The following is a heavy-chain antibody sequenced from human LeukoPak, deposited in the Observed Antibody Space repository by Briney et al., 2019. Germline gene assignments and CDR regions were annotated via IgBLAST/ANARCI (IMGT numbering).Heavy chain of an antibody. CDR3: ARDGRRLRRSGYDC. CDR2: ISSSSSTI. D-gene: IGHD6-25*01. CDR1: GFTFSSYS. J-gene: IGHJ4*02. Sequence: GGSPRLSCAASGFTFSSYSMNWVRQAPGKGLEWVSYISSSSSTIYYADSVKGRFTISRDNAKNSLYLQMNSLRAEDTAVYYCARDGRRLRRSGYDCWGQGTLVTVSS. V-gene: IGHV3-48*01.